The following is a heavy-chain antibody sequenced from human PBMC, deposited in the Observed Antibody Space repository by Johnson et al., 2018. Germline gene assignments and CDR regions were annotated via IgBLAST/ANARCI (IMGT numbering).Heavy chain of an antibody. Sequence: VQLQESGGGLVQPGGSLRLSCAASGFTFRDHAMTWVRQGPGKGLEWVSSISVGGGNTYYADSVKGRFTISRDNSKNSLFLDMNSLIAEDTAVYYCAGDPTVTIFPVDVTFYGGPMDVWGQGTTVTVSS. V-gene: IGHV3-23*01. CDR1: GFTFRDHA. J-gene: IGHJ6*02. D-gene: IGHD4-17*01. CDR2: ISVGGGNT. CDR3: AGDPTVTIFPVDVTFYGGPMDV.